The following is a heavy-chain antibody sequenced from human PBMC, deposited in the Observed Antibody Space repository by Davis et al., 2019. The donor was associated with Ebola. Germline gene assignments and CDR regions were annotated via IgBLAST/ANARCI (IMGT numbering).Heavy chain of an antibody. Sequence: SVKVSCKASGGTFSSYAISWVRQAPGQGLEWMGGIIPIFGTANYAQKFQGRVTITADESTSTAYMELSSLRSEDTAVYYCARDSSSYDKECWIDPWGQGTLVTVSS. CDR2: IIPIFGTA. CDR3: ARDSSSYDKECWIDP. V-gene: IGHV1-69*13. J-gene: IGHJ5*02. CDR1: GGTFSSYA. D-gene: IGHD6-13*01.